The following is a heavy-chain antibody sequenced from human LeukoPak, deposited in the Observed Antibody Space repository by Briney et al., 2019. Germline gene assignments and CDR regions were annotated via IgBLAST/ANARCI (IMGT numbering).Heavy chain of an antibody. Sequence: GGSLRLSCAASGFTFSSYAMSWVRQAPGKGLEWVSAISGSGGSTYYADSVKGRFTISRDNSKNTLYLQMNSLRAEDTAVYYCAKADIVVVPADDRFVFDYWGQGTLVTVSS. D-gene: IGHD2-2*01. CDR2: ISGSGGST. V-gene: IGHV3-23*01. CDR1: GFTFSSYA. J-gene: IGHJ4*02. CDR3: AKADIVVVPADDRFVFDY.